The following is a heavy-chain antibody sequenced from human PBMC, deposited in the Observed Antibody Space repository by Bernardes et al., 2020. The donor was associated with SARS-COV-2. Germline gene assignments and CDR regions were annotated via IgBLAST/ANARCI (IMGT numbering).Heavy chain of an antibody. V-gene: IGHV3-11*06. CDR3: AREGSTDYFDY. Sequence: GGSLRLSCAASGFTFRDYSMSWIRQAPGKGLEWVSSISSSSRYTNYADSVKGRFTISRDNAKNSLYLQMSSLRAEDTAVYYCAREGSTDYFDYWGQGTLVTGSA. J-gene: IGHJ4*02. CDR1: GFTFRDYS. CDR2: ISSSSRYT. D-gene: IGHD6-6*01.